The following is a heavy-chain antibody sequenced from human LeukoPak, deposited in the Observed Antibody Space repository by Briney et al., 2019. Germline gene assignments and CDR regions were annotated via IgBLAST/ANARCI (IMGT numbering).Heavy chain of an antibody. V-gene: IGHV4-59*08. CDR1: GGSISGYY. J-gene: IGHJ3*02. Sequence: SETLSLTCTVSGGSISGYYWSWIRQPPVKGLEGIGYIYYRGSTNYNPSLKSRVTISVDTSKNQFSLKLSSVTAADTAVYYCARHNEVQTLRAFDIWGQGTMVTVSS. CDR2: IYYRGST. CDR3: ARHNEVQTLRAFDI. D-gene: IGHD1-1*01.